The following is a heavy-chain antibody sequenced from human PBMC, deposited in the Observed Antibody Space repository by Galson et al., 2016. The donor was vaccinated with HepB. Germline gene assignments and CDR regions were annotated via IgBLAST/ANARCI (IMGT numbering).Heavy chain of an antibody. J-gene: IGHJ4*02. D-gene: IGHD3-10*01. CDR2: IRGGGIVS. V-gene: IGHV3-7*01. Sequence: SLRLSCAASGFTFNAHWMNWVRQAPGKGLEWVANIRGGGIVSYYAESVRGRFTISRDNAKNSLYLQMNGLRVDETAVYYCSREMTGGYFDWGQGTLVTVSS. CDR1: GFTFNAHW. CDR3: SREMTGGYFD.